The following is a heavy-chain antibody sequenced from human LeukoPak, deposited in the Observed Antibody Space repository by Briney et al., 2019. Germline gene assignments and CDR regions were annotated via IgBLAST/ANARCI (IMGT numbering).Heavy chain of an antibody. CDR1: GGSFSGYY. D-gene: IGHD3-16*02. V-gene: IGHV4-34*01. Sequence: SETLSLTCAVYGGSFSGYYWSWIRQPPGKGLEWIGEINHSGSTNYNPSLKSRVTISVDTSKNQFSLKLSSVTAADTAVYYCARGKTAYYDYVWGSYRTLGFDYWGQGTLVTVSS. CDR2: INHSGST. J-gene: IGHJ4*02. CDR3: ARGKTAYYDYVWGSYRTLGFDY.